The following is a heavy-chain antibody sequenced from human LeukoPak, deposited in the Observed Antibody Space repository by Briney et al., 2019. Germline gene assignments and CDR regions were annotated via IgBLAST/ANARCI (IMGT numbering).Heavy chain of an antibody. CDR3: AKDPNWAPSGTADY. Sequence: PGGSLRLSCVASGFTFTTYGMSWVRQAPGKGLEWVSAISGSGGSTYYAGSVKGRFTISRDNSENTLYLQMSSLRAEDTAVYYCAKDPNWAPSGTADYWGQGTLVTVSS. V-gene: IGHV3-23*01. CDR2: ISGSGGST. D-gene: IGHD6-13*01. J-gene: IGHJ4*02. CDR1: GFTFTTYG.